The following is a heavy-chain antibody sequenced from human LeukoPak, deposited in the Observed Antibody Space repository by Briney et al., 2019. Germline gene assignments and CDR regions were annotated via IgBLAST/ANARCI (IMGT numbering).Heavy chain of an antibody. V-gene: IGHV4-34*01. CDR3: ARHGRLYYYDSSGPFDY. CDR2: INHSGST. CDR1: GGSFSGYY. D-gene: IGHD3-22*01. J-gene: IGHJ4*02. Sequence: SETLSLTCAVYGGSFSGYYWSWIRQPPGKGLEWIGEINHSGSTNYNPSLKSRVTISVDTSKNQFSLKLSSVTAADTAVYYCARHGRLYYYDSSGPFDYWGQGTLVTVSS.